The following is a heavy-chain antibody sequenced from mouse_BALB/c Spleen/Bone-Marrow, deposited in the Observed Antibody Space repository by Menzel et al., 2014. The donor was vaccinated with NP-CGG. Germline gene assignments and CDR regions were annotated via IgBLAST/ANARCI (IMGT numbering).Heavy chain of an antibody. CDR2: INPDSSTI. CDR3: ARPGYYGYQDV. CDR1: GFDFXRYW. Sequence: VQLKESGGGLVQPGGSLKLSCAASGFDFXRYWMTWVRQAPGKGLEWIGEINPDSSTINYTPSLKDKFIISRDNAKNTLYLQMSKVRSEDTALYYCARPGYYGYQDVWGAGTTVTVSS. J-gene: IGHJ1*01. D-gene: IGHD1-2*01. V-gene: IGHV4-1*02.